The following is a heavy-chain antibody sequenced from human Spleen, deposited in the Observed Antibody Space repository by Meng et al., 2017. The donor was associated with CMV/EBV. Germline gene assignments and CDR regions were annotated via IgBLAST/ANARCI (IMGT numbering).Heavy chain of an antibody. CDR3: ARDLVGATTSYGMDV. CDR2: MNQDGSGR. Sequence: GESLKISCAASGFSFSSYWMAWVRQVPGKGLEWVANMNQDGSGRYYVDSVEGRFTISRDNAKNSLYLQMNSLRVEDTAVYYCARDLVGATTSYGMDVWGQGTTVTVSS. CDR1: GFSFSSYW. V-gene: IGHV3-7*01. J-gene: IGHJ6*02. D-gene: IGHD1-26*01.